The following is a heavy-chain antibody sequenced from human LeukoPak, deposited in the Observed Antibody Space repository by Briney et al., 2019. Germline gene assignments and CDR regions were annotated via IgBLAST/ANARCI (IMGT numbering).Heavy chain of an antibody. V-gene: IGHV4-59*01. CDR2: IYYSGST. Sequence: PSETLSLTCTVSGGSISSYYWSWFRQPPGKGLEWIGYIYYSGSTNYNPSLKSRVTISVDTSKNQFSLKLSSVTAADTAVYYCAREKYSWDYFDYWGQGTLVTVSS. CDR1: GGSISSYY. J-gene: IGHJ4*02. D-gene: IGHD2-15*01. CDR3: AREKYSWDYFDY.